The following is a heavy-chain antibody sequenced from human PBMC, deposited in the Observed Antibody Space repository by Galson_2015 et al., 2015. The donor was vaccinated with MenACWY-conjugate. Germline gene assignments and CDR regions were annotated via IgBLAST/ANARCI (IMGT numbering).Heavy chain of an antibody. J-gene: IGHJ4*02. V-gene: IGHV6-1*01. CDR2: TYYSSKWYN. CDR1: GDSVSSNSVA. CDR3: AREGSRIWYEIDC. Sequence: CAISGDSVSSNSVAWNWIRQSPARGLEWLGRTYYSSKWYNDYATSVKSRITIKSDTTKNEFSLHPKSVTPDDTAVYYCAREGSRIWYEIDCWGQGTLVTVSS. D-gene: IGHD6-13*01.